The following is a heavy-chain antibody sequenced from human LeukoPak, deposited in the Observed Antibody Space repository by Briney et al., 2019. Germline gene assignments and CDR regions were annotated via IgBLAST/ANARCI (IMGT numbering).Heavy chain of an antibody. CDR1: GGSISSYY. V-gene: IGHV4-59*01. D-gene: IGHD3-3*01. CDR3: ARRNDFWSGSFDP. CDR2: IYYSGST. J-gene: IGHJ5*02. Sequence: PSETLSLTCTVAGGSISSYYWSWIRQPPGKGLEWIGYIYYSGSTNYNPSLKSRVTISVDTSKNQFSLKLSSVTAADTAVYYCARRNDFWSGSFDPWGQGTLVTVSS.